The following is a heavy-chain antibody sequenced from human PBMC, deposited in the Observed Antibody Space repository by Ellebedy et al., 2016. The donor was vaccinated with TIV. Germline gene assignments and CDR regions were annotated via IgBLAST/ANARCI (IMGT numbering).Heavy chain of an antibody. Sequence: ASVKVSCKASGGPFSSYAFSWVRQAPGQRLEWMGWINTGNGDTKYSQKFQGRVTITRDTSATTAYMEVSSLRSEDTAVYYCARGRGYSGPRDYFDNWGQGTLVTVSS. CDR3: ARGRGYSGPRDYFDN. CDR1: GGPFSSYA. D-gene: IGHD5-12*01. V-gene: IGHV1-3*04. J-gene: IGHJ4*02. CDR2: INTGNGDT.